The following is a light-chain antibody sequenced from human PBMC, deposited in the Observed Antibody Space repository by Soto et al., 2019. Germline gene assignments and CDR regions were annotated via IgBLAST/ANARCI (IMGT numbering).Light chain of an antibody. CDR1: QSVTLW. J-gene: IGKJ2*01. CDR2: KAS. Sequence: DIQMTQSPSILSASVGDGVTIACRASQSVTLWLTWYQQKPGKAPKLLLYKASTLESGVPSRFSGNGSETDFTLTISSLQPDDIGTYYCQQYNSYPYTFGQGTILEIK. CDR3: QQYNSYPYT. V-gene: IGKV1-5*03.